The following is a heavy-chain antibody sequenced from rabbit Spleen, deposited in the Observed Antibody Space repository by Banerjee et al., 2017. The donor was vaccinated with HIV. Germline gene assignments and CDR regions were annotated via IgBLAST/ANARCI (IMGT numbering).Heavy chain of an antibody. CDR2: IDTGSSGFT. CDR3: ARDSGTSFSSYGMDL. Sequence: QSLEESGGDLVKPGASLTPTCTASGVSFTRNYDMCGVRQAPGTGLEWIACIDTGSSGFTYFASWAKGRFTISKTSSTTVTLQVTSLTAADTATYFCARDSGTSFSSYGMDLWGQGTLVTVS. D-gene: IGHD8-1*01. CDR1: GVSFTRNYD. V-gene: IGHV1S40*01. J-gene: IGHJ6*01.